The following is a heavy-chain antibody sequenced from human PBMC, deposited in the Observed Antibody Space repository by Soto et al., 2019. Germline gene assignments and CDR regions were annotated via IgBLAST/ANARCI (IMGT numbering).Heavy chain of an antibody. J-gene: IGHJ5*02. V-gene: IGHV1-69*02. D-gene: IGHD2-15*01. CDR2: IIPILGIA. CDR3: ARGGCSGGSCYPNWFDP. CDR1: GGTFSSYT. Sequence: QVQLVQSGAEVKKPGSSVKVSCKASGGTFSSYTISWVRQAPGQGLEWMGRIIPILGIANYAQKFQGRVTIAADKSTSTACMGLRRLRAEDAAVYYCARGGCSGGSCYPNWFDPWGQGTLVTVSS.